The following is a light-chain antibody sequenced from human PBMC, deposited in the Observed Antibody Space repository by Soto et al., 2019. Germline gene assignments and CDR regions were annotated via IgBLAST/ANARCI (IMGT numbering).Light chain of an antibody. CDR2: AAS. Sequence: DIQMTQSPSSVSASVGDRVTITSRASQVISSWLVWYQQKPGKAPKLLIYAASTLQSGVPSRFSGSGSATDFTLTISSLQPEDFATYYCQQLDSYPRTFGPGTKVDIK. CDR1: QVISSW. V-gene: IGKV1-12*01. J-gene: IGKJ3*01. CDR3: QQLDSYPRT.